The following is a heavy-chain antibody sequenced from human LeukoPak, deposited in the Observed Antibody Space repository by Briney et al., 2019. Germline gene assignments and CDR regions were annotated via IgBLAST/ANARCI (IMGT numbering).Heavy chain of an antibody. D-gene: IGHD2-15*01. Sequence: GGSLRLSCAASGFTFSSYAMHWVRQAPGKGLEWVAVISYDGSNKYYADSVKGRFTISRDNSKNTLYLQMNSLRAEDTAVYYCARDGNVVVVAATHDYYYGMDVWGQGTTVTVSS. J-gene: IGHJ6*02. CDR3: ARDGNVVVVAATHDYYYGMDV. V-gene: IGHV3-30-3*01. CDR2: ISYDGSNK. CDR1: GFTFSSYA.